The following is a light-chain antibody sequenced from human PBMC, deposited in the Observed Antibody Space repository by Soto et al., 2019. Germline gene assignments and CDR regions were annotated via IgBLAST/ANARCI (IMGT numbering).Light chain of an antibody. CDR1: QSISSY. J-gene: IGKJ2*01. CDR2: AAS. Sequence: TQSPGTLSASVGDRVTITCRASQSISSYLNWYQQKPGKAPKLLIYAASSLQSGVPSRFSGSGSGTDFTLTISSLQPEDFATYYCQQSYSTPKTFGQGTKLEIK. V-gene: IGKV1-39*01. CDR3: QQSYSTPKT.